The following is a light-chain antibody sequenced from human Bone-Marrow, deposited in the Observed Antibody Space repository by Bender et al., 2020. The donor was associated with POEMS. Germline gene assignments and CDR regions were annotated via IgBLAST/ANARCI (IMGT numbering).Light chain of an antibody. CDR1: DLGDKY. V-gene: IGLV3-1*01. CDR2: QDS. CDR3: QACDIGTVV. Sequence: SFELTQAPSVSVSPGQTASLACSGDDLGDKYVSWYQQRPGHTPILVIYQDSKRPSGVPDRFSGSTSGKAATLTIRGARAIDEAEYHCQACDIGTVVFGGGTKLTVL. J-gene: IGLJ2*01.